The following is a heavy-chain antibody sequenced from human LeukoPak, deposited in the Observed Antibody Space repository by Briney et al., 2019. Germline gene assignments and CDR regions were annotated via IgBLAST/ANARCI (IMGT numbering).Heavy chain of an antibody. Sequence: GASVKVSCKASGYTFTSYDVNWVRQATGQGLEWMGWMNPNSGNTGYAQKFQGRVTMTRDTSISTAYMELSRLRSDDTAVYYCARDFDDILTGYYVDYWGQGTLVTVSS. CDR3: ARDFDDILTGYYVDY. D-gene: IGHD3-9*01. V-gene: IGHV1-8*02. CDR2: MNPNSGNT. J-gene: IGHJ4*02. CDR1: GYTFTSYD.